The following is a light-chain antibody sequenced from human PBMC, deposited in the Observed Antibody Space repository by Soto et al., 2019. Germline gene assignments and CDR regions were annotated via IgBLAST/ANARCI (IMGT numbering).Light chain of an antibody. V-gene: IGKV3-11*01. J-gene: IGKJ2*01. Sequence: EIVLTQSPATLSLSPGERATISCRASQSVSSYLAWYQQKPGQAPRLLIYDASNRATGIPDRFSGSGSGTDFTLTISSLEPEDFAVYYCQQRSNWPPYTFGQGTKLEIK. CDR2: DAS. CDR3: QQRSNWPPYT. CDR1: QSVSSY.